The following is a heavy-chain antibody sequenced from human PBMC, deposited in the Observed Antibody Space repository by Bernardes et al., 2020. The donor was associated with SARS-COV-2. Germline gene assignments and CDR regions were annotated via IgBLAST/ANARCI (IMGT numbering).Heavy chain of an antibody. V-gene: IGHV3-23*01. Sequence: GGSLRLSCAASGFTFSNYAMSWVRQAPGKGLEWVSAVSGSGTSTYYADSVKGRFTISRDITKNTLYLQMNSLRAEDTAVYSCAKDRTYYYDSSGYFSAFDIWGQGTMVTVSS. CDR3: AKDRTYYYDSSGYFSAFDI. CDR2: VSGSGTST. D-gene: IGHD3-22*01. CDR1: GFTFSNYA. J-gene: IGHJ3*02.